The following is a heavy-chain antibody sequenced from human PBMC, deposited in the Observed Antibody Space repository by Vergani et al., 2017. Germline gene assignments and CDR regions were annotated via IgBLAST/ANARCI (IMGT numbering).Heavy chain of an antibody. CDR2: NSSGGGDI. V-gene: IGHV3-23*01. CDR1: GFTFDTYT. D-gene: IGHD3-10*01. Sequence: EVQLLESGGGLVQPGGSRRLSCAGAGFTFDTYTMAYVRQAPGKGLAWVATNSSGGGDIFYADSVKARFTISRDNSKNTLFLQMNSLKDEDTAVYYCTTAWGLYYLHGEYFQYWGRGTLVSVSS. J-gene: IGHJ1*01. CDR3: TTAWGLYYLHGEYFQY.